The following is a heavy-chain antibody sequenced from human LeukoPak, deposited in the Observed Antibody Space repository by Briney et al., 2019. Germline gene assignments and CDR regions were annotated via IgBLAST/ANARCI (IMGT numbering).Heavy chain of an antibody. CDR2: FDPEDGET. CDR1: GYTLTELS. Sequence: ASVKVSCMVSGYTLTELSMHWVRQAPGKGLEWMGGFDPEDGETMYAQRFQGRVTMTEDTSTDTAYMELSSLRSEDTSVYYCATVRGNYDAFDIWGQGTMVTVSS. V-gene: IGHV1-24*01. D-gene: IGHD1-1*01. CDR3: ATVRGNYDAFDI. J-gene: IGHJ3*02.